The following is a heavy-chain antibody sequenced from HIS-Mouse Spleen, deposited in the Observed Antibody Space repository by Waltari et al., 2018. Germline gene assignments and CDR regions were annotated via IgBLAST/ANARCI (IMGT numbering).Heavy chain of an antibody. J-gene: IGHJ2*01. D-gene: IGHD6-13*01. CDR2: VYYSGRP. CDR3: AREIPYSSSWYDWYFDL. Sequence: QLQLQESGPGLVKPSETLSLTCTVSGGSISSSSYYWGWIRQPPGKGLEWIGSVYYSGRPYYNPSLKSPFTISVDTSKNQFSLKLSSVTAADTAVYYCAREIPYSSSWYDWYFDLWGRGTLVTVSS. V-gene: IGHV4-39*07. CDR1: GGSISSSSYY.